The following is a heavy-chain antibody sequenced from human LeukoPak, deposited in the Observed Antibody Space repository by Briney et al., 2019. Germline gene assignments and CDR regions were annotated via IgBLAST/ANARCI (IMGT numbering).Heavy chain of an antibody. CDR3: AKDPRGYSYGYEGDYFDY. V-gene: IGHV3-23*01. CDR1: RFTFSSYA. Sequence: GGSLRLSCAASRFTFSSYAMSWVRQAPGKGLEWVSAISGSGGSTYYADSVKGRFTISRDNSKNTLYLQMNSLRAEDTAVYYCAKDPRGYSYGYEGDYFDYWGQGTLVTVSS. CDR2: ISGSGGST. J-gene: IGHJ4*02. D-gene: IGHD5-18*01.